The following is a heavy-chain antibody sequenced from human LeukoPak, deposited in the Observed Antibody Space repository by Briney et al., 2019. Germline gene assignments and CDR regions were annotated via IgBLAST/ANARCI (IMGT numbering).Heavy chain of an antibody. V-gene: IGHV1-8*01. CDR1: GYTFTSYD. Sequence: ASVKVSCKASGYTFTSYDINWVRQATGQGLEWMGWMNSNSGNTGYAQKFQGRVTMTRNTSISTAYMELSSLRSEDTAVYYCARGLRRGYSGYDTFDYWGQGTLVTVSS. D-gene: IGHD5-12*01. J-gene: IGHJ4*02. CDR2: MNSNSGNT. CDR3: ARGLRRGYSGYDTFDY.